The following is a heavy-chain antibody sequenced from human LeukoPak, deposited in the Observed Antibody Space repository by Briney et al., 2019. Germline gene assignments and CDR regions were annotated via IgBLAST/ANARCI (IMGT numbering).Heavy chain of an antibody. CDR2: INHSGST. CDR3: ARFPVGAIGPFDY. J-gene: IGHJ4*02. V-gene: IGHV4-34*01. D-gene: IGHD1-26*01. Sequence: SETLSLTCAVYGGSFSGYYWSWIRQPPGKGLEWIGEINHSGSTNYNPSLKSRVTISVDTSKNQFSLKLSSVTAADTAVYYCARFPVGAIGPFDYWGQGTLVTVSS. CDR1: GGSFSGYY.